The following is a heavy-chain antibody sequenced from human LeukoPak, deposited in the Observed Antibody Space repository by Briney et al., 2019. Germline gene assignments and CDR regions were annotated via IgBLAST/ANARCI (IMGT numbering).Heavy chain of an antibody. D-gene: IGHD2-2*01. J-gene: IGHJ4*02. Sequence: ASVKVSCKASGYTFTGYYMHWVRQAPGQGLEWMGWINPNSGGTNYAQKFQGRVTMTRDTSISTAYMELSRLRSDDTAVYYCARVRSFCSSTSCYPSYYFDYWDQGTLVTVSS. V-gene: IGHV1-2*02. CDR2: INPNSGGT. CDR1: GYTFTGYY. CDR3: ARVRSFCSSTSCYPSYYFDY.